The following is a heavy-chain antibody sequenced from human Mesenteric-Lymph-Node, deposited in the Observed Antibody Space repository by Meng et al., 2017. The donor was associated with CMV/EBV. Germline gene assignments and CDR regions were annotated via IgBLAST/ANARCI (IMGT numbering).Heavy chain of an antibody. CDR3: ARDLGEEMDV. D-gene: IGHD3-10*01. Sequence: GGSLRPSCAASGFTFSSYSMNWVRQAPGKGLEWVSYISSSNSTIYYADSVKGPCTISRDNAKNSLYLQINNLIAEDTAVYYCARDLGEEMDVWGQGTLVTVSS. V-gene: IGHV3-48*04. CDR1: GFTFSSYS. J-gene: IGHJ6*02. CDR2: ISSSNSTI.